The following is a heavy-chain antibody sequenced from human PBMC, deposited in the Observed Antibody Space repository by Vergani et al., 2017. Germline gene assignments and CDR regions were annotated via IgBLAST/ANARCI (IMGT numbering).Heavy chain of an antibody. Sequence: QVQLQESGPGLVKPSQTLSLTCTVSGGSISSGGYYWSWIRQHPGKGLGWIGYIYYSGSTYYNPSLKSRVTISVDTSKNQFSLKLSSVTAADPAVYYCARDCQFTHSSSSCFGYWGQGTLVTVSS. CDR3: ARDCQFTHSSSSCFGY. V-gene: IGHV4-31*03. D-gene: IGHD6-6*01. CDR2: IYYSGST. CDR1: GGSISSGGYY. J-gene: IGHJ4*02.